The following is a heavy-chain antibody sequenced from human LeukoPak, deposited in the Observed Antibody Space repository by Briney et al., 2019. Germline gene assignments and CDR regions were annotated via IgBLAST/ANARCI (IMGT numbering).Heavy chain of an antibody. CDR1: GGTFSSYA. CDR2: IIPIFGTA. D-gene: IGHD3-22*01. CDR3: ARQRSAYYYDSSGYPFDY. V-gene: IGHV1-69*05. J-gene: IGHJ4*02. Sequence: ASVKVSCKASGGTFSSYAISWVRQAPGQGLEWMGRIIPIFGTANYAQKFQGRVTITTDESTSTAYMELSSLRSEDTAVYYCARQRSAYYYDSSGYPFDYWGQGTLVTVSS.